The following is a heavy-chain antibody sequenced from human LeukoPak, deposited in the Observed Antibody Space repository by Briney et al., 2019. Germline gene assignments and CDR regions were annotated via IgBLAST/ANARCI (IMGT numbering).Heavy chain of an antibody. CDR2: IYYSGST. CDR3: ARPYDSSGGDAFDI. V-gene: IGHV4-39*01. D-gene: IGHD3-22*01. Sequence: SETLSLTCTVSGGSISSSSYYWGWIRQPPGKGLEWIGSIYYSGSTYYNPSLKSRVTISVDTSKNQFSLKLSSVTAADTAVYYCARPYDSSGGDAFDIWGQGTMVTVSS. CDR1: GGSISSSSYY. J-gene: IGHJ3*02.